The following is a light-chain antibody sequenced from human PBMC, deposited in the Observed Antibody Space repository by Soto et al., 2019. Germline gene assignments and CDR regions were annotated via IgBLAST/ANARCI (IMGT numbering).Light chain of an antibody. Sequence: DIVMTQSPDSLAVSLGERATINCKSSQSVSSSYLAWYQQKPGQAPRLLIYGASSRATGIPDRFSGSGSGTDFTLTISRLEPEDFAVYYCQQYGSSPFDFGGGTKVEIK. CDR1: QSVSSSY. J-gene: IGKJ4*01. V-gene: IGKV3-20*01. CDR3: QQYGSSPFD. CDR2: GAS.